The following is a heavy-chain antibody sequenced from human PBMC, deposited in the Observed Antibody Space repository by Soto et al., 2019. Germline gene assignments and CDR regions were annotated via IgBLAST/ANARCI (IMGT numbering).Heavy chain of an antibody. CDR1: GFAFRSYA. Sequence: GGSLRLSCEASGFAFRSYAMHWVRQAPGKGLEWVGVISYDGGNIYYADSVKGRFTISRDNSKNTLYVQVKSLRPEDTAVYYCAKGILSAKIGPYAMDVWGQGTTVTVSS. J-gene: IGHJ6*02. CDR3: AKGILSAKIGPYAMDV. D-gene: IGHD3-16*01. CDR2: ISYDGGNI. V-gene: IGHV3-30*18.